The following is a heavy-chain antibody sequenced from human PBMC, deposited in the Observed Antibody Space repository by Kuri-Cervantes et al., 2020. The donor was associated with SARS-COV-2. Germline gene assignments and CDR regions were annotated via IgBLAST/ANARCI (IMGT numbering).Heavy chain of an antibody. V-gene: IGHV4-4*07. CDR2: IYEGGST. J-gene: IGHJ5*02. CDR1: GGSISSYY. D-gene: IGHD3-10*01. CDR3: ARARFGEITNFDP. Sequence: SETLSLTCTVSGGSISSYYWSWIRQPAGKGLEWIGNIYEGGSTDYNPSLKSRVTLSQDTSKNQLSLKVKSVTTADTAVYYCARARFGEITNFDPWGQGTLVTVSS.